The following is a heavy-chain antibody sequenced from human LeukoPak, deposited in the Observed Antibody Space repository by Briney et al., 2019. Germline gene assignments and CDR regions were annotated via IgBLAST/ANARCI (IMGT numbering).Heavy chain of an antibody. CDR2: ISAYNGNT. J-gene: IGHJ5*02. D-gene: IGHD1-7*01. Sequence: ASVKVSCKASGYTFTSYGISWVRQAPGQGLEWMGLISAYNGNTNYAQKLQGRVTMTTDTSTSTAYMELRSLRSDDTAVYYCASSHENWNYGYNWFDPWGQGTLVTVSS. CDR3: ASSHENWNYGYNWFDP. CDR1: GYTFTSYG. V-gene: IGHV1-18*01.